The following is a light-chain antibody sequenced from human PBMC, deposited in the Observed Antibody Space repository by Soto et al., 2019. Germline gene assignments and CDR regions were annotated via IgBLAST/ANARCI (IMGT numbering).Light chain of an antibody. CDR1: QSVGSA. J-gene: IGKJ4*01. Sequence: EIVMTQSPATLSVSPGETATLSCGASQSVGSAVAWYQHKPGQAPRLLIVAASIRATGVPGRFSGGGSGTEFTLPISRLQSEDFAVYYCQQYKNWPPLTFGGGTTVEIK. CDR2: AAS. CDR3: QQYKNWPPLT. V-gene: IGKV3-15*01.